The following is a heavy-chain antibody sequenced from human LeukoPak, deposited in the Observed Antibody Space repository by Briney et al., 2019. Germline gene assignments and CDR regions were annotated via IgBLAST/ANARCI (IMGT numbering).Heavy chain of an antibody. CDR1: GGTFSSYA. V-gene: IGHV1-8*02. CDR3: AIAYYDSSGYYYWYFDY. CDR2: MNPNSGNT. J-gene: IGHJ4*02. D-gene: IGHD3-22*01. Sequence: GASVKVSCKASGGTFSSYAISWVRQATGQGLEWMGWMNPNSGNTGYAQKFQGRVTMTRNTSISTAYMELSSLRSEDTAVYYCAIAYYDSSGYYYWYFDYWGQGTLVTVSS.